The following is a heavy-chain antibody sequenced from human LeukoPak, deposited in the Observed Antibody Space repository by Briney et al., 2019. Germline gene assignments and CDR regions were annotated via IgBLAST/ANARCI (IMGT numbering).Heavy chain of an antibody. D-gene: IGHD3-22*01. CDR1: GGSISSSSYY. J-gene: IGHJ4*02. CDR3: ARVYYDSSGYPDY. Sequence: SETLSLTCTVSGGSISSSSYYWGWIRQPPGKGLEWIGSIYYSGGTYYNPSLKSRVTISVDTSKNQFSLKLSSVTAADTAVYYCARVYYDSSGYPDYWGRGTLVTVSS. CDR2: IYYSGGT. V-gene: IGHV4-39*07.